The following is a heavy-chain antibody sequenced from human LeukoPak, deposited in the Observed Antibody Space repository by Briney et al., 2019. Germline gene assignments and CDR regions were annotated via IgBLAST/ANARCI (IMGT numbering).Heavy chain of an antibody. J-gene: IGHJ3*02. Sequence: GGSLRLSCAASGFTFSSYSMNWVRQAPGKGLEWVSSISSSSYIYYADSVKGRFTISRDNAKNSLYLQMNSLRAEDTAVYYCARDGDYGGRYYAFDIWGQGTMVTVSS. CDR2: ISSSSYI. CDR3: ARDGDYGGRYYAFDI. CDR1: GFTFSSYS. D-gene: IGHD4-17*01. V-gene: IGHV3-21*01.